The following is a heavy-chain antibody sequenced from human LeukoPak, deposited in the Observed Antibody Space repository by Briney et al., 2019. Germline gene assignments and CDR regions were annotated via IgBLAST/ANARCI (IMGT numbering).Heavy chain of an antibody. CDR3: ARDKDYYGSGSYLF. D-gene: IGHD3-10*01. V-gene: IGHV3-21*01. CDR1: GFTFSSYS. Sequence: GGSLRLSCAASGFTFSSYSMNWVRQAPGKGLEWASSISSSSSYIYYADSVKGRFIISRDNAKNSLYLQMNSLRAEDTAVYYCARDKDYYGSGSYLFWGQGTLVTVSS. J-gene: IGHJ4*02. CDR2: ISSSSSYI.